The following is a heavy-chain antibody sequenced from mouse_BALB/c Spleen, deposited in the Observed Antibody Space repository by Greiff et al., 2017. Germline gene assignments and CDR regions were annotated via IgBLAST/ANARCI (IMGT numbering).Heavy chain of an antibody. V-gene: IGHV3-2*02. CDR1: GYSITSDYA. D-gene: IGHD2-4*01. Sequence: EVQLQESGPGLVKPSQSLSLTCTVTGYSITSDYAWNWIRQFPGNKLEWMGYISYSGSTSYNPSLKSRISITRDTSKNQFFLQLNSVTTEDTATYYCASEIYYDYDGAMDYWGQGTSVTVSS. J-gene: IGHJ4*01. CDR3: ASEIYYDYDGAMDY. CDR2: ISYSGST.